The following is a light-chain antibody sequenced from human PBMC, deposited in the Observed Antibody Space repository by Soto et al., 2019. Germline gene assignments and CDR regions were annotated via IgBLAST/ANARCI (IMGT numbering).Light chain of an antibody. Sequence: DIQMTQSAATLSASVGDRVRITCRASQSISRGLAWYQQKPGKAPKVLIYDASSLKSGVPSRFTVRGSGTEFTLTISSLQVDDFATYYCQQYNSYSWTFGQGTKVDIK. CDR2: DAS. V-gene: IGKV1-5*01. CDR3: QQYNSYSWT. J-gene: IGKJ1*01. CDR1: QSISRG.